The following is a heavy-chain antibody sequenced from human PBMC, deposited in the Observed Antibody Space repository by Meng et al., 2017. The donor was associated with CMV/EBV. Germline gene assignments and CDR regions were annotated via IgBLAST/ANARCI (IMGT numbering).Heavy chain of an antibody. CDR3: TSQERDYWSGYGLVPKPNRFDT. V-gene: IGHV4-39*01. CDR1: GGSTVSNTYY. Sequence: SEILSPTCPVFGGSTVSNTYYWCWIRQAPGKGLEWIGSIYHIENTYHKPSLKSRVIISVDTSKDQFSLKLSSVTAANAAMYYCTSQERDYWSGYGLVPKPNRFDTWGQGTLVTVSS. CDR2: IYHIENT. J-gene: IGHJ5*02. D-gene: IGHD3-3*01.